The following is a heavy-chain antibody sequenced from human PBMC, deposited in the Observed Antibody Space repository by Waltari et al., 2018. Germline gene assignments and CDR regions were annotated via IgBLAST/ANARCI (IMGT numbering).Heavy chain of an antibody. V-gene: IGHV3-23*01. D-gene: IGHD3-3*01. CDR2: ISGSGGST. Sequence: EVQLLESGGGLVQPGGSLRLSCAASGFTFSSYAMSWVRKAPGKGLEWVSAISGSGGSTYYADSVKCRCTITRDNSKNTLYLQITSLIADDTAVYHCAKSPIYYDFCSGYPADYWCQGTLVTVSS. CDR3: AKSPIYYDFCSGYPADY. J-gene: IGHJ4*02. CDR1: GFTFSSYA.